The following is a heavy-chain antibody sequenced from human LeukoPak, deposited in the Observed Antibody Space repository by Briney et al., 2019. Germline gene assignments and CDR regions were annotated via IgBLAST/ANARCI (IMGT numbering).Heavy chain of an antibody. V-gene: IGHV3-23*01. CDR1: GFTFSSYA. D-gene: IGHD6-13*01. CDR3: AKDEYSTIDY. CDR2: VSGSGAHT. Sequence: PGGSLRLSCAASGFTFSSYAMTWVRQAPGKGLQWVSAVSGSGAHTYYADSVKGRFTISRDNSRDTLYLQMNSLRAEDTAVYYCAKDEYSTIDYWGQGTLVTVSS. J-gene: IGHJ4*02.